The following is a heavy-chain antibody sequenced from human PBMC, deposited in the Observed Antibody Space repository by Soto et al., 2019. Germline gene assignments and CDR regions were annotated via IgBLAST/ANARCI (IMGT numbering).Heavy chain of an antibody. J-gene: IGHJ4*02. Sequence: QGQLVQSGAEVKKPGASVKVSCKASGYTFTSYYISWVRQDPGQGLELMGWISAYNGNTKNAQKLQRRVTMTTDTSTTTAYMERRSLRSDDTALYYCARDLPPVDYWGQGTLVTVSS. V-gene: IGHV1-18*01. CDR3: ARDLPPVDY. CDR2: ISAYNGNT. CDR1: GYTFTSYY.